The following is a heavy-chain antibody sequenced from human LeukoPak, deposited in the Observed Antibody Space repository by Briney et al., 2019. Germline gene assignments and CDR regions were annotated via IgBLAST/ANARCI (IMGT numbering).Heavy chain of an antibody. D-gene: IGHD5-18*01. Sequence: SETLSLTCAVYGESFSDHYWNWIRQPPGKGLEWIGEINHSGTTNYNGSLKSRVTISVDTFKNRFSLKLNSMTAADTAVYYCARKASHFSYGLRAIDYWGQGNLVTVSS. CDR3: ARKASHFSYGLRAIDY. CDR2: INHSGTT. CDR1: GESFSDHY. J-gene: IGHJ4*02. V-gene: IGHV4-34*01.